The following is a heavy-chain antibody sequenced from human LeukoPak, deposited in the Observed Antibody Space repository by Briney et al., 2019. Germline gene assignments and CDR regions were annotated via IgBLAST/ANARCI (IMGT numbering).Heavy chain of an antibody. CDR3: ARGYFRDF. V-gene: IGHV3-74*01. D-gene: IGHD3-9*01. Sequence: GGSLTLSWAAAGFTFSSYWMHWVRQAPGKGLVWVSRINSDGSSISYADSVKGRFTISRDNAKNTVFLQMNSLRAEDTAVYYCARGYFRDFWGQGTLVTVSS. J-gene: IGHJ4*02. CDR2: INSDGSSI. CDR1: GFTFSSYW.